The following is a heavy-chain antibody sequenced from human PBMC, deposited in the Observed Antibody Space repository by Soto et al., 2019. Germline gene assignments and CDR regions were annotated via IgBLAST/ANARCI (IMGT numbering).Heavy chain of an antibody. Sequence: QVQLQESGPGLVKPSQTLSLPCTVSGGSISSGGYYWSWIRQHPGKGLEWIGYIFYSGNTYYTPSPKRQVTTSLDTSKNPVSLKLSSVTAAVTAVFYCARATYYYDSSGYSDRVLDYWGQGTLVTVSS. J-gene: IGHJ4*02. CDR2: IFYSGNT. V-gene: IGHV4-31*01. CDR3: ARATYYYDSSGYSDRVLDY. CDR1: GGSISSGGYY. D-gene: IGHD3-22*01.